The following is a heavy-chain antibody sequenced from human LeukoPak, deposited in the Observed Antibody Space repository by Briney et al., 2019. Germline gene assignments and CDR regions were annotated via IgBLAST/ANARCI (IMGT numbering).Heavy chain of an antibody. Sequence: PGRSLRLSCAASGFTFSSYAMHWVRQAPGKGLEWVAVISYDGSNKYYADSVKGRFTISRDNSKNTLYLQMNSLRAEDTAVYYCAKLHNLNSDYWGQGTLVTVSS. CDR3: AKLHNLNSDY. CDR2: ISYDGSNK. D-gene: IGHD1-14*01. J-gene: IGHJ4*02. CDR1: GFTFSSYA. V-gene: IGHV3-30-3*02.